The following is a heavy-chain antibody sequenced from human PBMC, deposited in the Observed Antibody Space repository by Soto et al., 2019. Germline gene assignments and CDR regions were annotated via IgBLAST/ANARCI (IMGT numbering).Heavy chain of an antibody. J-gene: IGHJ4*02. Sequence: QVQLQEWGPGLVKPSQTLSLTCTVSGGSIRNVDYYWGWIRQPPGKGLEWIVYVYYSGTTYSHPSLKSRVTISVDTSENEFYLRLSSVTAADTAVYYCVTVNLVGAAYYFDYWGPGTLVTVSS. CDR3: VTVNLVGAAYYFDY. CDR1: GGSIRNVDYY. D-gene: IGHD1-26*01. V-gene: IGHV4-30-4*01. CDR2: VYYSGTT.